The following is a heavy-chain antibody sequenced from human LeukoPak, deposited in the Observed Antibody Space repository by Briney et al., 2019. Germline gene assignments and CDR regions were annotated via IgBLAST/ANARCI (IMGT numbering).Heavy chain of an antibody. CDR1: GFTFSSYA. J-gene: IGHJ4*02. V-gene: IGHV3-23*01. D-gene: IGHD3-22*01. Sequence: GGSLRLSCAASGFTFSSYAMSWVRQAPGEGLEWVSAISGSGGSTYYADSVKGRFTISRDNSKNTLYLQMNSLRAEDTAVYYCAKRGYYDSSGPYYFDYWGQGTLVTVSS. CDR3: AKRGYYDSSGPYYFDY. CDR2: ISGSGGST.